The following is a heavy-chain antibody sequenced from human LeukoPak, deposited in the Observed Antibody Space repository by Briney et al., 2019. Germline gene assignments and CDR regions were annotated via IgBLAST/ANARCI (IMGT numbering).Heavy chain of an antibody. CDR3: AKSPQKVGATYFDY. J-gene: IGHJ4*02. CDR1: GFTFSSYA. Sequence: PGGSLRLSCAASGFTFSSYAMSWVRQAPGKGLEWVSGISGSGGSTYYADSAKGRFTISRDNSKNTLYLQMNSLRAEDTAVYYCAKSPQKVGATYFDYWGQGTLVTVSS. V-gene: IGHV3-23*01. D-gene: IGHD1-26*01. CDR2: ISGSGGST.